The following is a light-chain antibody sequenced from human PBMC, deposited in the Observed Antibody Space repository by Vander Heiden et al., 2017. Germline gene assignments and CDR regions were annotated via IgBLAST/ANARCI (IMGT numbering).Light chain of an antibody. CDR2: TDN. J-gene: IGLJ3*02. CDR1: SSNIGLNP. CDR3: AAWDDGLNGWV. V-gene: IGLV1-44*01. Sequence: QSVLTQPPSASGSPGQRVTLPCSGGSSNIGLNPVNWYQQLPGTAPKLLNYTDNQRPSGVPDRFSGSKSGTSASLAISGLQSEDEADYYCAAWDDGLNGWVFGGGTKLTVL.